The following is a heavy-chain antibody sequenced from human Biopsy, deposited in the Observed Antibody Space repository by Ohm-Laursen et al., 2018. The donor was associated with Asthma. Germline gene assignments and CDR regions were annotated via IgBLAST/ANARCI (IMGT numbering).Heavy chain of an antibody. D-gene: IGHD4-17*01. CDR2: ISSGSGST. CDR1: GFTVSNFA. V-gene: IGHV3-23*01. CDR3: AKVGHGNGDYVGWFDP. Sequence: FLRLSCAASGFTVSNFAMNWVRQAPGQGLEWVSVISSGSGSTYYADSVKGRFTISRDTSMNTLYLQMNSLRAEDTAVYYCAKVGHGNGDYVGWFDPWGQGTLVTVSS. J-gene: IGHJ5*02.